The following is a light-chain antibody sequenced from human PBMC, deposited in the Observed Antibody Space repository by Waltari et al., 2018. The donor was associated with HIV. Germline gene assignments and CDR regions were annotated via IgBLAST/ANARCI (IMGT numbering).Light chain of an antibody. CDR3: CAYAGSTTYVI. J-gene: IGLJ2*01. V-gene: IGLV2-23*02. Sequence: QYALTQPASVSGSPGQSITISCTGTSSDVGGYNLVPWYQQHPGKAPKLMIYEVSKRPSGVSNRFSGSKSGNTASLTISGLQAEDEADYYCCAYAGSTTYVIFGGGTKLTVL. CDR2: EVS. CDR1: SSDVGGYNL.